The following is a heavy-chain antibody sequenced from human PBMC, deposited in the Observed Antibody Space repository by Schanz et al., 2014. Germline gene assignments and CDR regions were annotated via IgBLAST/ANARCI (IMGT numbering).Heavy chain of an antibody. V-gene: IGHV3-7*03. Sequence: DVQLVESGGGLVQPGGSLRLSCAASGFTFTGHWMSWVRQAPGKGLEWVANIKEDGSKKYYVDSVRGRFTISRDNAKNSLYLQMNSLRPEDTALYYCAKEGYDYIWGSYFDNWGQGTLVTVSS. J-gene: IGHJ4*02. CDR1: GFTFTGHW. D-gene: IGHD3-16*01. CDR3: AKEGYDYIWGSYFDN. CDR2: IKEDGSKK.